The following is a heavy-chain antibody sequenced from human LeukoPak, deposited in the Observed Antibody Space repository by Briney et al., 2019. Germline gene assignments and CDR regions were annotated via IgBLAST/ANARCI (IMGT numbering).Heavy chain of an antibody. V-gene: IGHV4-34*01. D-gene: IGHD3-16*01. J-gene: IGHJ6*03. Sequence: SETLSLTCAVYGGSFSGYYWSWVRQPPGKGLEWIGEINHSGSTNYNPSLKSRVTISVDTSQNQFSLKLSSVAAADTAVYYCARVGFGYYYYYMDVWGKGTTVTVSS. CDR1: GGSFSGYY. CDR3: ARVGFGYYYYYMDV. CDR2: INHSGST.